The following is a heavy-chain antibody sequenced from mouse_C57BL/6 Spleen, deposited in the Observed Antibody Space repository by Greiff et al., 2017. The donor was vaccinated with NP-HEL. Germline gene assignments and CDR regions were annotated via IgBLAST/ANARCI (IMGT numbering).Heavy chain of an antibody. CDR2: INPNNGGT. J-gene: IGHJ4*01. D-gene: IGHD1-1*01. V-gene: IGHV1-26*01. CDR1: GYTFTDYY. Sequence: EVQLQQSGPELVKPGASVKISCKASGYTFTDYYMNWVKQSHGKSLEWIGDINPNNGGTSYNQTFKGKATLTVDKSSSTAYMELRSLTSEDSAVYYCARKRGIRSYAMDYWGQGTSVTVSS. CDR3: ARKRGIRSYAMDY.